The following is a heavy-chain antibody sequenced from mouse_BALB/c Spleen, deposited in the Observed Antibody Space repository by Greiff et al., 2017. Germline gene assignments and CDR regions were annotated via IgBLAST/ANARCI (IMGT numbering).Heavy chain of an antibody. CDR2: ISYSGST. D-gene: IGHD2-4*01. Sequence: EVKLMESGPGLVKPSQSLSLTCTVTGYSITSDYAWNWIRQFPGNKLEWMGYISYSGSTSYNPSLKSRISITRDTSKNQFFLQLNSVTTEDTATYYCARRGLRRGFDYWGQGTTLTVSS. J-gene: IGHJ2*01. V-gene: IGHV3-2*02. CDR3: ARRGLRRGFDY. CDR1: GYSITSDYA.